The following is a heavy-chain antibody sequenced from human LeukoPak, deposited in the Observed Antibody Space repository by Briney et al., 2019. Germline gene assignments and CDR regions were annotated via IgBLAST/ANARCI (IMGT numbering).Heavy chain of an antibody. V-gene: IGHV3-23*01. CDR3: AKGGVGKYCSSTSCPS. D-gene: IGHD2-2*01. Sequence: SGGSLRLSCAASGFTFSSYAMSWVRQAPGKGLEWVSAISGSGGSTYYADSVKGRFTISRDNSKNTLYLQMNSLRAEDTAVYYCAKGGVGKYCSSTSCPSWGQGTLVTVSS. CDR2: ISGSGGST. J-gene: IGHJ5*02. CDR1: GFTFSSYA.